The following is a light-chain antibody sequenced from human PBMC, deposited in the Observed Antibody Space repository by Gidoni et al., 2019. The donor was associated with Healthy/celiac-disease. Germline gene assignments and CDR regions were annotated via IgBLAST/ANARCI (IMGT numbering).Light chain of an antibody. CDR2: DAS. V-gene: IGKV3-11*01. CDR3: QQRSNWPQLT. J-gene: IGKJ4*01. Sequence: EIVFTQSPATLSLSPGERATLSCRASQSVSSYLAWYQQKPGQAPRLLIYDASNRATGSPARFSGSGSGTDFTLTISSLEPEDFAVYYCQQRSNWPQLTFGGGTKVEIK. CDR1: QSVSSY.